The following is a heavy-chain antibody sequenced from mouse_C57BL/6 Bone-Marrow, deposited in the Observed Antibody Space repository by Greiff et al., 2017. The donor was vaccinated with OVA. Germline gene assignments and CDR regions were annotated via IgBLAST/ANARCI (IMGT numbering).Heavy chain of an antibody. CDR2: IRSKSNNYAT. V-gene: IGHV10-1*01. CDR1: GFSFNTYA. J-gene: IGHJ4*01. Sequence: EVQVVESGGGLVQPKGSLKLSCAASGFSFNTYAMNWVRQAPGKGLEWVARIRSKSNNYATYYADSVKDRFTISRDDSESMLYLQMNNLKTEDTAMYYCVRQALPPYYYAMDYWGQGTSVTVSS. CDR3: VRQALPPYYYAMDY.